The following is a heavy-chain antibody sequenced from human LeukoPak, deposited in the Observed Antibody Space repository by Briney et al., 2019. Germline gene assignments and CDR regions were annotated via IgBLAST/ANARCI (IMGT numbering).Heavy chain of an antibody. D-gene: IGHD1-26*01. CDR3: ASSPYSGSYYFIDY. J-gene: IGHJ4*02. Sequence: SDTLSLTCTVSGGSISSYYWSWIRQPPGKGLEWIGYIYYSGSTNYNPSLKCRVTISVDTSKNQFSLKLSSVTAADTAVYYCASSPYSGSYYFIDYWGQGTLVTVSS. CDR2: IYYSGST. CDR1: GGSISSYY. V-gene: IGHV4-59*08.